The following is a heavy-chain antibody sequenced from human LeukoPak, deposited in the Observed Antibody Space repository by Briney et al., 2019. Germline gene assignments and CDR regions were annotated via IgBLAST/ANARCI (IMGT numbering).Heavy chain of an antibody. Sequence: GGSLRLSCAASGFTFSSYAMNWVRQAPGKGLEWVSGIKGSGGSTHYADSVKARFTISRDNSKNTLYLQMNSLRVEDTAVYYCAKAQHSSGWYVFDYWGQGTLVTVSS. V-gene: IGHV3-23*01. D-gene: IGHD6-19*01. J-gene: IGHJ4*02. CDR3: AKAQHSSGWYVFDY. CDR1: GFTFSSYA. CDR2: IKGSGGST.